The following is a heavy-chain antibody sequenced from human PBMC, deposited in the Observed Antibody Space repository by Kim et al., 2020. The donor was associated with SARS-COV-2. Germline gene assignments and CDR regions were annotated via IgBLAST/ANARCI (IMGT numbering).Heavy chain of an antibody. J-gene: IGHJ4*02. V-gene: IGHV4-59*01. CDR3: ARAGDVYSFDY. D-gene: IGHD2-8*01. CDR2: T. Sequence: TNYNPALKSRVTISVDTSKNQFSLKLSSVTAADTAVYYCARAGDVYSFDYWGQGTLVTVYS.